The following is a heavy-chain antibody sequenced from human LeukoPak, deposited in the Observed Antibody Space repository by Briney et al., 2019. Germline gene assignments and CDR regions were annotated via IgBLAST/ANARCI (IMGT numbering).Heavy chain of an antibody. D-gene: IGHD6-25*01. CDR1: GGSISSYY. J-gene: IGHJ4*02. Sequence: SETLSLTCTVSGGSISSYYWSWIRQPAGKGLEWIGRIYTSGSTNYNPSLKSRVTMSVDTSKNQFSLKLSSVTAADTAVYYCARGEISGYSYYFDYWGQGTLVTVSS. CDR3: ARGEISGYSYYFDY. V-gene: IGHV4-4*07. CDR2: IYTSGST.